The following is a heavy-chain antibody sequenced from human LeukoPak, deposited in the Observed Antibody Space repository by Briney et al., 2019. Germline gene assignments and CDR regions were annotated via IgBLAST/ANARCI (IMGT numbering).Heavy chain of an antibody. J-gene: IGHJ4*02. CDR1: GGTFSGYA. Sequence: ASVKVSCKASGGTFSGYAISWVRQAPGQGLEWMGGIIPIFGTANYAQKFQGRVTITADESTSTAYMELSSLRSEDTAVYYCAVLDTAMVEGGVDYWGQGTLVTVSS. V-gene: IGHV1-69*13. CDR3: AVLDTAMVEGGVDY. CDR2: IIPIFGTA. D-gene: IGHD5-18*01.